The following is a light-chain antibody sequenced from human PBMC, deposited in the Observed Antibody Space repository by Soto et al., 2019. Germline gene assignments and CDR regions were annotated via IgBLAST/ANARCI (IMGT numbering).Light chain of an antibody. J-gene: IGKJ5*01. CDR3: QQPEST. V-gene: IGKV3-11*01. CDR1: QSVSSY. Sequence: EIVLTQSPATLSLSPGERATLSCRASQSVSSYLAWYQQKPGQAPRLLIYDASNSATGIPARFSGSGSGTDFTLTISSLEPEDFAVYSCQQPESTVGQGTRLEIK. CDR2: DAS.